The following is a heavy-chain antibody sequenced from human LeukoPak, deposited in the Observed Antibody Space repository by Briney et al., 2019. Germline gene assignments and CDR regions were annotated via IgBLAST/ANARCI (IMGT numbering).Heavy chain of an antibody. CDR2: IYYSGST. J-gene: IGHJ4*02. Sequence: SETLSLTCTVSGASFSSSTYYWGWVRQPPGKGLEWVGSIYYSGSTYYNPSLKSRVTMSVDTSKNQFSLKLSSVTAADTAVYYCARHAGGISATGTRPFDYWGQGTLVTASS. V-gene: IGHV4-39*01. CDR3: ARHAGGISATGTRPFDY. D-gene: IGHD6-13*01. CDR1: GASFSSSTYY.